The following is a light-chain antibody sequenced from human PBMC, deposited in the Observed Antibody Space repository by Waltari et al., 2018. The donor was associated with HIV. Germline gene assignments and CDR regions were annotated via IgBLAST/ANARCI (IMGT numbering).Light chain of an antibody. Sequence: EVVMTQSPATLLESPGKTANLSCRASRSVGSSLAWYQQKPGRGPRLLIYGASSRASDVPPTVSGSGAGTDFSLSISSLRSDDVGIYYCQQYSTWPLTFGRGTTVEIK. CDR3: QQYSTWPLT. J-gene: IGKJ1*01. V-gene: IGKV3-15*01. CDR1: RSVGSS. CDR2: GAS.